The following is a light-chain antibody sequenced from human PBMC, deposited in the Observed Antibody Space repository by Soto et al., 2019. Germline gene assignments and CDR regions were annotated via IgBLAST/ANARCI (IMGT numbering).Light chain of an antibody. Sequence: EIVLTQSPATLSLSPGERATLSCRASQSVSSYLAWYQQKPGQAPRLLIYDASNRATGIPARFSGSGSGTDVTLTISSLEPEDFAVYYCKQRSNWPWTFGQGTKVEIK. V-gene: IGKV3-11*01. CDR3: KQRSNWPWT. J-gene: IGKJ1*01. CDR1: QSVSSY. CDR2: DAS.